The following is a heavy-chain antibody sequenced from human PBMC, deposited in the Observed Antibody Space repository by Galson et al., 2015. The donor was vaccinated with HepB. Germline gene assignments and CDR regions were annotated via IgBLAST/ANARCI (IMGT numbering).Heavy chain of an antibody. J-gene: IGHJ5*02. CDR2: IYYSGST. Sequence: CTVSGGSISSYYWSWIRQPPGKGLEWIGYIYYSGSTNYNPSLKSRVTISVDTSKNQFSLKLSSVTAADTAVYYCARAIVVVPAAIFPWFDPWGQGTLVTVSS. D-gene: IGHD2-2*01. V-gene: IGHV4-59*01. CDR3: ARAIVVVPAAIFPWFDP. CDR1: GGSISSYY.